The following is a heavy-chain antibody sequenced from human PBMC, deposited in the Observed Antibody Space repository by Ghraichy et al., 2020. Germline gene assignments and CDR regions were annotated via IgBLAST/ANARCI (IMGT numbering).Heavy chain of an antibody. CDR1: GFTFSSYS. D-gene: IGHD2-2*01. CDR2: ISSSSYI. CDR3: ARGIVVVPAAMDWFDP. V-gene: IGHV3-21*01. Sequence: GESMNISCAASGFTFSSYSMNWVRQAPGKGLEWVSSISSSSYIYYADSVKGRFTISRDNAKNSLYLQMNSLRAEDTAVYYCARGIVVVPAAMDWFDPWGQGTLVTVSS. J-gene: IGHJ5*02.